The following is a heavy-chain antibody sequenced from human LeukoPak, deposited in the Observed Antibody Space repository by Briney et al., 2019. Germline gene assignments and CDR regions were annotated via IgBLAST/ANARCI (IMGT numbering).Heavy chain of an antibody. CDR2: IYYTGTT. CDR3: TRGDWELLYH. J-gene: IGHJ1*01. CDR1: GGSISSSSYY. V-gene: IGHV4-39*01. Sequence: SETLSLTCTVSGGSISSSSYYWGWIRQPPGKGLDWIGSIYYTGTTYSTPSLKSRVPISVDTSKNQFSLNLSSVPAADTAVYYCTRGDWELLYHWGQGTLVTVSS. D-gene: IGHD1-26*01.